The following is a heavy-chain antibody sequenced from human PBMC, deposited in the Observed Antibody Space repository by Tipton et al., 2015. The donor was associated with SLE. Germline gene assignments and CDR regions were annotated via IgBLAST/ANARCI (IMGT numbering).Heavy chain of an antibody. CDR1: GFTFSSYG. V-gene: IGHV3-30*04. CDR2: ISYDSGHK. D-gene: IGHD3-22*01. Sequence: SLRLSCAASGFTFSSYGLHGVRQAPGKGLEWVALISYDSGHKYYADSVKGRFTISRDNSKNTLYLQMNSLRAEDTAVYYCARKFNDYDEYDSWGQGTLVTVSS. J-gene: IGHJ5*01. CDR3: ARKFNDYDEYDS.